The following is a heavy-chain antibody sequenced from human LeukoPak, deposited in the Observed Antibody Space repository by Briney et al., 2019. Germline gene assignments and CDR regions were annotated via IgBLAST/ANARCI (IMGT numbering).Heavy chain of an antibody. CDR1: GFTFNNYW. V-gene: IGHV3-7*05. D-gene: IGHD6-19*01. Sequence: PGGSLRLSCAASGFTFNNYWMSWVRQAPGKGLEWVANIKQDGSEKYYVDSVKGQFTISRDNAKNSLYLQMDSLRAEDTAVYCCARDAVPGDYWGQGTLVTVSS. J-gene: IGHJ4*02. CDR3: ARDAVPGDY. CDR2: IKQDGSEK.